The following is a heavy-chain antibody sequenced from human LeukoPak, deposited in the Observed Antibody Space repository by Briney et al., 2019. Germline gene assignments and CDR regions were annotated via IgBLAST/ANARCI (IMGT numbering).Heavy chain of an antibody. CDR1: GFTFSSYS. J-gene: IGHJ3*02. Sequence: GGSLRLSCAASGFTFSSYSMNWVRQAPGKGLEWVSSISSNSSYIYYADSVKGRFTISRDNAKNSLYLQMNSLRAEDTAVYYCESPVYDILTGYQKDAFDIWGQGTMVTVSS. CDR2: ISSNSSYI. V-gene: IGHV3-21*01. D-gene: IGHD3-9*01. CDR3: ESPVYDILTGYQKDAFDI.